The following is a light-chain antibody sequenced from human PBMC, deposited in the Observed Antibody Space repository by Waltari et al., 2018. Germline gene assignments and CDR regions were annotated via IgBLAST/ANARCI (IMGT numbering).Light chain of an antibody. CDR2: GTF. Sequence: IVMTQSPATLSVSPVETVTLSCRAGQSVSPKLAWYQQKPGQAPRLLIYGTFARATGIPGRFSGSESGTEFTLTISSLQSEDFALYYCQQYHDSPRTFGGGTKVEI. CDR1: QSVSPK. CDR3: QQYHDSPRT. J-gene: IGKJ4*01. V-gene: IGKV3-15*01.